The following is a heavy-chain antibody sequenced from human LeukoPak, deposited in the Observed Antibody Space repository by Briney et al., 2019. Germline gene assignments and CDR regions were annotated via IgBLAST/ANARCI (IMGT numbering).Heavy chain of an antibody. J-gene: IGHJ4*02. Sequence: ASVKVSCKASRFIFTNYYMHWVRQAPGQGPEWMGIINPDTGSTTYAQKFQGRVAMTRDTSTRTIHMELSSLRSEDTAVYYCARGPYFDPAALFYDWGQGTLVSVPS. D-gene: IGHD3-22*01. CDR1: RFIFTNYY. CDR3: ARGPYFDPAALFYD. CDR2: INPDTGST. V-gene: IGHV1-46*01.